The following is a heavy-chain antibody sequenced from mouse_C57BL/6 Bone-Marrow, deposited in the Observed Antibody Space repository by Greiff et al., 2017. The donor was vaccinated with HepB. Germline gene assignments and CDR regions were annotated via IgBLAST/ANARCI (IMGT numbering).Heavy chain of an antibody. J-gene: IGHJ1*01. D-gene: IGHD1-1*01. CDR2: IYPRSGNT. Sequence: QVQLKQSGAELARPGASVKLSCKASGYTFTSYGISWVKQRTGQGLEWIGEIYPRSGNTYYNEKFKGKATLTADKSSSTAYMELRSLTSEDSAVYFCARSFTTVVAPPYWYFDVWGAGTTVTVSS. CDR3: ARSFTTVVAPPYWYFDV. CDR1: GYTFTSYG. V-gene: IGHV1-81*01.